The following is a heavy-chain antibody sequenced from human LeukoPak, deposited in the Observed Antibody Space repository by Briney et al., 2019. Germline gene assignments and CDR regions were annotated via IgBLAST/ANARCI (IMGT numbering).Heavy chain of an antibody. CDR1: GFTFSSYE. J-gene: IGHJ4*02. Sequence: GGSLRLSCAGSGFTFSSYEMNWVRQAPGKGLEWVSYISSSGSTIYYADAVKGRFTISRDNAKNSLYLQMNTLRAEDTAVYYCARGVLPPLFDYWGQGTLVTVS. CDR2: ISSSGSTI. CDR3: ARGVLPPLFDY. V-gene: IGHV3-48*03. D-gene: IGHD3-10*01.